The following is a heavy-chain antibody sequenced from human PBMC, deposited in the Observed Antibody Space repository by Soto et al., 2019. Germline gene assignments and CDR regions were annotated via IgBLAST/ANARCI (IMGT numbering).Heavy chain of an antibody. D-gene: IGHD2-8*01. Sequence: GASVKVSCKASGYILTGYDINWVRQATGQGLEWMGWMNPNSGNTGYAQKFQGRVTMTRNTSISTAYMELSSLRSEDTAVYYCARRRMVYAPYHYYGMDVWGQGTTVTVSS. CDR1: GYILTGYD. CDR2: MNPNSGNT. CDR3: ARRRMVYAPYHYYGMDV. V-gene: IGHV1-8*01. J-gene: IGHJ6*02.